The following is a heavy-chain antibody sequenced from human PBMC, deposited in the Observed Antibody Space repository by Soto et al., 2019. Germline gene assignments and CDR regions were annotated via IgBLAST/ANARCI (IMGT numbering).Heavy chain of an antibody. D-gene: IGHD1-26*01. J-gene: IGHJ3*02. Sequence: QVQLVQSGAEVKKPGASVKVSCKASGYIFTTYGVSWVRQAPGQGLEWMGWISAYNGNTNYAQKRQGRVTMTKDTSTSTDYMELRSRRSDATAEYYWARGGSYYEVVTQGAFDMWSQGTMVTVSS. CDR2: ISAYNGNT. V-gene: IGHV1-18*01. CDR3: ARGGSYYEVVTQGAFDM. CDR1: GYIFTTYG.